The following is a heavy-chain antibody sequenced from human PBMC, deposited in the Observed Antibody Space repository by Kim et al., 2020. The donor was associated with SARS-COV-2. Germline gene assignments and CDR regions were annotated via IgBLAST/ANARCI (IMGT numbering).Heavy chain of an antibody. CDR1: GFTFSSYS. Sequence: GGSLRLSCAASGFTFSSYSMNWVRQAPGKGLEWVSYISSSSSTIYYADSVKGRFTISRDNAKNSLYLQMNSLRDEDTAVYYCARTRSSIAAAGIGWFDPWGQGTLVTVSS. CDR3: ARTRSSIAAAGIGWFDP. D-gene: IGHD6-13*01. J-gene: IGHJ5*02. V-gene: IGHV3-48*02. CDR2: ISSSSSTI.